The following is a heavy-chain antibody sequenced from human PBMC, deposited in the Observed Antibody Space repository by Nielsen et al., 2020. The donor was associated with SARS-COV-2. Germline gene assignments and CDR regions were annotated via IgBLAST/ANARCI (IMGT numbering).Heavy chain of an antibody. CDR2: IYYSGST. D-gene: IGHD1-26*01. CDR3: ARVYVVGATTVDY. Sequence: SETLSLTCAVYGGSFSGYYWSWIRQPPGKGLEWIGYIYYSGSTYYNPSLKSRVTISVDTSKNQFSLKLSSVTAADTAVYYCARVYVVGATTVDYWGQGTLVTVSS. V-gene: IGHV4-30-4*01. J-gene: IGHJ4*02. CDR1: GGSFSGYY.